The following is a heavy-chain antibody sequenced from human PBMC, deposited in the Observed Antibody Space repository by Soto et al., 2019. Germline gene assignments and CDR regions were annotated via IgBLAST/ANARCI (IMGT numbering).Heavy chain of an antibody. Sequence: EVQLVESGGGLVQPGGSLRLSCAVSGFTVSSKYMSWVSQAPGKGLEWVSVIYSGGSTFYADSVKDRFTISRDNSKNTLFLQMNRLRAEDTAVYYCARWVSAAGHYWYFDLWGRGTLVTVSS. V-gene: IGHV3-66*01. CDR2: IYSGGST. CDR1: GFTVSSKY. J-gene: IGHJ2*01. D-gene: IGHD6-13*01. CDR3: ARWVSAAGHYWYFDL.